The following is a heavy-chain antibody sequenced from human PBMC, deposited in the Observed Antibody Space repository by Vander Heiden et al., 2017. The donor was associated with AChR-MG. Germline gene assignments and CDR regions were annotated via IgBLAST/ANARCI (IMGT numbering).Heavy chain of an antibody. Sequence: EVQLVESGGGLVQPGGSLRLSCAASGFTFSSYWMHWVRQPPGKGLMWVSRVKSDGSSTSYADSVKGRFTISRDNAKNTLYLQMNSLRAEDTAVYYCARDLNWNQVDHWGQGTLVTVSS. CDR3: ARDLNWNQVDH. V-gene: IGHV3-74*01. CDR1: GFTFSSYW. D-gene: IGHD1-1*01. J-gene: IGHJ4*02. CDR2: VKSDGSST.